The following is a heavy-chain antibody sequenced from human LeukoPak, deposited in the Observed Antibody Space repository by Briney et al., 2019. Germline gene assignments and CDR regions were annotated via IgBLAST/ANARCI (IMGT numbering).Heavy chain of an antibody. CDR2: IYNSGST. CDR1: GGSISSSSYY. J-gene: IGHJ4*02. V-gene: IGHV4-39*01. CDR3: ARHAGGELTKLYFDY. Sequence: SETLSLTCTVSGGSISSSSYYWGWIRQPPGRGLEWIGSIYNSGSTNYNPSLKSRVTISVDTSKNQFSLKLSSVTAADTAVYYCARHAGGELTKLYFDYWGQGTLVTVSS. D-gene: IGHD1-26*01.